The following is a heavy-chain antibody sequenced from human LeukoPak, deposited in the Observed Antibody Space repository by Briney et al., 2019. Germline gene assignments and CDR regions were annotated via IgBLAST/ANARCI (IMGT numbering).Heavy chain of an antibody. CDR1: GFNLSSYA. CDR3: ARGYDFLDY. J-gene: IGHJ4*02. D-gene: IGHD3-3*01. CDR2: ISYDGTNT. V-gene: IGHV3-30*04. Sequence: PGGSLRLSCAASGFNLSSYAMHWVRQAPGKGLEWVAVISYDGTNTYYADSVKGRFTISRDNSKNTLFLQMNSLKPEDTAVFYCARGYDFLDYWGQGTLLTVSS.